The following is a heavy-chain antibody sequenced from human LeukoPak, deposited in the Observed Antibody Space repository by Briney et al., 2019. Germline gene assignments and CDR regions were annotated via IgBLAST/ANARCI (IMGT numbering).Heavy chain of an antibody. D-gene: IGHD5-24*01. J-gene: IGHJ4*02. Sequence: MASQTLSLTCAVYGGSLSVYYWSWIRQPPGKGLEWIGEINHSGTTNYNPSLKSRFTISVDTSKNQFSLKLSSVTAADTPFYYCAARDGYPYWGQGTLVTVPS. V-gene: IGHV4-34*01. CDR1: GGSLSVYY. CDR3: AARDGYPY. CDR2: INHSGTT.